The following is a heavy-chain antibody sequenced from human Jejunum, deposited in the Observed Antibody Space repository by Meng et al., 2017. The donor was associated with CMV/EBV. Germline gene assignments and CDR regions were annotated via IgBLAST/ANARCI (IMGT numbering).Heavy chain of an antibody. V-gene: IGHV4-39*07. CDR3: ARKVGATDYFDY. CDR2: IYYSGST. Sequence: QLPRQESGPGLVKPSETLSLTCTGSGDSISSTSYYWGWIRQPPGKGLEWIGSIYYSGSTYYNPSLKSRVTISIDTSKNQFSLKLSSVTAADTAVYYCARKVGATDYFDYWGQGTLVTVSS. CDR1: GDSISSTSYY. J-gene: IGHJ4*02. D-gene: IGHD1-26*01.